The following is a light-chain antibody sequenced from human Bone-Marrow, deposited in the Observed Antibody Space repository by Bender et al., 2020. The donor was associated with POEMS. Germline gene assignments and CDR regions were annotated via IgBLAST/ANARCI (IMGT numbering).Light chain of an antibody. V-gene: IGLV3-25*03. CDR1: ALAKQY. CDR2: KDS. J-gene: IGLJ1*01. Sequence: SYELTQPPSVSVSPGQTARITCSGDALAKQYAYWYQQKPGQAPVLVIYKDSERPSGIPERFSGSSSGTTVTLTISGVHAEDEADYYCQSADSSGTYNYVFGTGTKVTVL. CDR3: QSADSSGTYNYV.